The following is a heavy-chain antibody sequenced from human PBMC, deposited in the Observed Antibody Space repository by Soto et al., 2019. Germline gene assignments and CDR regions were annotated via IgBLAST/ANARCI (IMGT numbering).Heavy chain of an antibody. CDR1: GGSISSGDYY. V-gene: IGHV4-30-4*01. CDR2: IYYSGST. CDR3: VRGGSGYYPRFDC. D-gene: IGHD3-3*01. J-gene: IGHJ4*02. Sequence: SETLSLTCTVSGGSISSGDYYWSWIRQPPGKGLEWIGYIYYSGSTSYNPSIKSRVTISVDTSKNQFSLKLTSVTAADTAVYYCVRGGSGYYPRFDCWGQGTLVTVSS.